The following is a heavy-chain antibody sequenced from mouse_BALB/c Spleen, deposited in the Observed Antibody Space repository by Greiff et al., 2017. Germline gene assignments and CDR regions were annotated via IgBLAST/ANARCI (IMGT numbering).Heavy chain of an antibody. CDR3: ARGDLDLPWFAY. CDR1: GYTFTDYW. J-gene: IGHJ3*01. Sequence: QVQLQQPGAELVMPGASVKMSCKASGYTFTDYWMHWVKQRPGQGLEWIGAIDTSDSYTSYNQKFKGKATLTVDESSSTAYMQLSSLTSEDSAVYYCARGDLDLPWFAYGGQGTLVTVSA. D-gene: IGHD3-3*01. V-gene: IGHV1-69*01. CDR2: IDTSDSYT.